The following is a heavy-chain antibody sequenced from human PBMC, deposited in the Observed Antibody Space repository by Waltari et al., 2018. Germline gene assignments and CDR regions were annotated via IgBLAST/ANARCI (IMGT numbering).Heavy chain of an antibody. J-gene: IGHJ3*02. CDR2: IYPGDSET. CDR3: ARQDVAVVVDVLDAFNI. Sequence: EVQLVQSGAEVKKPGESLKISGKGSGYSFSRSWIGWVRQMPGKGLEWMGIIYPGDSETKYSPAFQGQVTFSADKSINTAYLQWNSLKDSDSAMYYCARQDVAVVVDVLDAFNIWGQGTKVTVSS. D-gene: IGHD2-15*01. CDR1: GYSFSRSW. V-gene: IGHV5-51*01.